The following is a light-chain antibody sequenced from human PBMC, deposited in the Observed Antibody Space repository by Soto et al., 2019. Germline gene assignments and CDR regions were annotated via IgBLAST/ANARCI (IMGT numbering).Light chain of an antibody. CDR3: QQRSNWPRGT. V-gene: IGKV3-11*01. CDR1: QSVSSY. Sequence: EIVLTQSPATLSLSPGERATLSCRASQSVSSYLAWYQQKPGQAPRLLIYDASNRATGIPARFSGSGSGTHFTLTISSLEPEDFAVYYCQQRSNWPRGTFRQGTKLEIK. J-gene: IGKJ2*02. CDR2: DAS.